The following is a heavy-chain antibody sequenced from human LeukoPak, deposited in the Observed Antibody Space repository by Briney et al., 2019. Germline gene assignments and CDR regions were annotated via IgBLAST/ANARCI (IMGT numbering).Heavy chain of an antibody. D-gene: IGHD5-12*01. CDR3: AREGLRRTAGVDY. J-gene: IGHJ4*02. CDR2: IYYSGST. CDR1: GGSISSYY. V-gene: IGHV4-59*01. Sequence: SETLSLTCTVSGGSISSYYWSWIRQPPGKGLEWIGNIYYSGSTNYNPSLKSRVTISVDTSKNQFSLKLSSVTAADTAVYYCAREGLRRTAGVDYWGQGTLVTVSS.